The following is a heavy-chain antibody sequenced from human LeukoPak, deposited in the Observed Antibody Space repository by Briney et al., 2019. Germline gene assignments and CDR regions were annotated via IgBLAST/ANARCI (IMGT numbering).Heavy chain of an antibody. V-gene: IGHV4-59*01. D-gene: IGHD1-1*01. CDR3: ARGSTTLSS. Sequence: SETLSLTCTLSGGSISTYYWSWVRQPPGKGLEWIGYIYYTGSTDYNPSLNSRVTISVDTSKNQFSLNLSSVTAADTAVYFCARGSTTLSSWGQGTLVTVSS. CDR2: IYYTGST. J-gene: IGHJ4*02. CDR1: GGSISTYY.